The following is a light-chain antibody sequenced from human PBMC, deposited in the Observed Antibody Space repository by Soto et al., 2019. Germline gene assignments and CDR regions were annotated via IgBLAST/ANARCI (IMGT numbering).Light chain of an antibody. J-gene: IGKJ1*01. V-gene: IGKV3-20*01. CDR1: QSVGTK. CDR3: YQYGSTPPT. Sequence: EIVMTQSPATLSVSPGERATLSCRASQSVGTKLAWYQQKPGQAPRLLIYGASNRATGIPDRFSGSGSGTDFTLTISRLEPEDFVVFYCYQYGSTPPTFGQGTKVDIK. CDR2: GAS.